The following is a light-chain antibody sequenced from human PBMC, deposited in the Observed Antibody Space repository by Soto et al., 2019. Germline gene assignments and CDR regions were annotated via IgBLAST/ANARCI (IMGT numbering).Light chain of an antibody. CDR1: QSVSSSY. Sequence: EIVLTQSPGTLSFSPGERATLSCRASQSVSSSYLAWYQQKPGQAPRLLIYGASSRATGIPDRFSGSGSGTDFTLTISRLEPEDFAVYYCQQRSNWPLTFGQGTRLEIK. CDR2: GAS. V-gene: IGKV3D-20*02. J-gene: IGKJ5*01. CDR3: QQRSNWPLT.